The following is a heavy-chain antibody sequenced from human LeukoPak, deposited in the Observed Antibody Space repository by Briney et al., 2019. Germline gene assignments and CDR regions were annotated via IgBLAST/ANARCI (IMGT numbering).Heavy chain of an antibody. J-gene: IGHJ5*02. CDR1: GGSISSGDYY. V-gene: IGHV4-30-4*01. CDR2: IYYSGST. CDR3: ARWELPDPGNWFDP. Sequence: PSETLSLTCTVSGGSISSGDYYWSWIRQPPGKGLEWIGYIYYSGSTYYNPSLKSRVTISVDTSKNQFSLKLSSVTAADTAVYYCARWELPDPGNWFDPWGQGTLVTVSS. D-gene: IGHD1-26*01.